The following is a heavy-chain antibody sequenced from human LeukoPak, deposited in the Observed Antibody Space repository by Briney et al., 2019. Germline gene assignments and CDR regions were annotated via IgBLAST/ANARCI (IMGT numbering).Heavy chain of an antibody. V-gene: IGHV1-18*01. D-gene: IGHD2-15*01. Sequence: VASVKVSCKASGYTFTSYGISWVRQAPGQGLEWMGWISAYNGNTNYAQKLQGRVTMTTDTSTSTAYMELRSLRSDDTAVYYCAKGACSGGSCYSPFDYWGQGTLVTVSS. CDR3: AKGACSGGSCYSPFDY. J-gene: IGHJ4*02. CDR2: ISAYNGNT. CDR1: GYTFTSYG.